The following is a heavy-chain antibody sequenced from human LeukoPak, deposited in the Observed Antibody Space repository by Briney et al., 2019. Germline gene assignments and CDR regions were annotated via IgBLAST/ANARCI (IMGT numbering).Heavy chain of an antibody. D-gene: IGHD6-19*01. V-gene: IGHV4-38-2*02. CDR3: ARETEKQWQY. J-gene: IGHJ4*03. CDR2: IFHTGST. CDR1: GYSITRGYY. Sequence: IPSETLSLTRTVSGYSITRGYYWGWIRQPPGKGPEWIASIFHTGSTYYNPSLKSRVTISVDTSNNQFSLRLNSVTAADTALYYCARETEKQWQYWGQGTVVTVSS.